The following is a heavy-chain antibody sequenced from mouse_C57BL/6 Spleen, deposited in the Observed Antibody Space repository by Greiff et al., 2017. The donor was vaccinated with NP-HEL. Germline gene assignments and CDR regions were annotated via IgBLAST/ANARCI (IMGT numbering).Heavy chain of an antibody. V-gene: IGHV1-69*01. CDR3: ARRYYGSNWYFDV. J-gene: IGHJ1*03. CDR1: GYTFTSYW. Sequence: QVQLQQPGAELVMPGASVKLSCKASGYTFTSYWMHWVKQRPGQGLEWIGEIDPSDSYTNYNQKFKGKSTLTVDKSSSTAYMQLSSLTSEDSAVYYCARRYYGSNWYFDVWGTGTTVTVSS. D-gene: IGHD1-1*01. CDR2: IDPSDSYT.